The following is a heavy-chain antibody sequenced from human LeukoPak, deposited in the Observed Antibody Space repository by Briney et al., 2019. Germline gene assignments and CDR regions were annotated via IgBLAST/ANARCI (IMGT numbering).Heavy chain of an antibody. CDR3: AAWYAESTQEHNL. CDR2: LNPDGSAK. Sequence: SGVSLKLPWKPCAFAFSRRWKKGPPRPPGGGQKWRPNLNPDGSAKRYVGSVKGRFTTSRDNAEASFYLEMNSLRDEDTAVYYCAAWYAESTQEHNLWGQGIRVTVSS. D-gene: IGHD2-21*01. CDR1: AFAFSRRW. J-gene: IGHJ4*02. V-gene: IGHV3-7*01.